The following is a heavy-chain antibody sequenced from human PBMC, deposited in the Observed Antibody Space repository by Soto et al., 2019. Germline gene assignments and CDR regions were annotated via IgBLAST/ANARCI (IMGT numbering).Heavy chain of an antibody. CDR2: IYWSGNE. Sequence: QGTLKESGPTLVKPTQTLTLTCSFSGFSLSTSGVGVGWIRQPPEKALEWLAHIYWSGNEHYRPTLKSRLSITKDTSKYQVVLTMNYMDPVDIATYYCVCGLAARPVFALDLWGQGTMVIVSS. D-gene: IGHD6-6*01. CDR3: VCGLAARPVFALDL. V-gene: IGHV2-5*01. CDR1: GFSLSTSGVG. J-gene: IGHJ3*01.